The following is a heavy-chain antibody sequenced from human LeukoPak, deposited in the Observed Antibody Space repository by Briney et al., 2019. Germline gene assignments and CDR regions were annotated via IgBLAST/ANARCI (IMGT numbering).Heavy chain of an antibody. CDR2: IIPIFGTA. J-gene: IGHJ5*02. D-gene: IGHD2-2*01. Sequence: ASVKVSCKASGGTFSSYAISWVRQAPGQGLEWMGGIIPIFGTANYAQKFQGRVTITTDEPTSTAYMELSSLRSEDTAVYYCARVGNLGYCSSTSCHSNWFDPWGQGTLVTVSS. V-gene: IGHV1-69*05. CDR3: ARVGNLGYCSSTSCHSNWFDP. CDR1: GGTFSSYA.